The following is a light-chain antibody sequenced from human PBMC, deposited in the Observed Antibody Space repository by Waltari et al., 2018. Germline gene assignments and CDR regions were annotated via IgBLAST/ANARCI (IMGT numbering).Light chain of an antibody. CDR3: CSYNDGPYV. CDR1: SSDVGTYNL. CDR2: EVT. J-gene: IGLJ1*01. V-gene: IGLV2-23*02. Sequence: QSARTQPASVSGSPGQSITISCTGTSSDVGTYNLVSWYQQHPGKAPKLMIYEVTKRPSGVSSRFSASRSGNTASLTISGLQAEDEADYYCCSYNDGPYVFGTGTKVTVL.